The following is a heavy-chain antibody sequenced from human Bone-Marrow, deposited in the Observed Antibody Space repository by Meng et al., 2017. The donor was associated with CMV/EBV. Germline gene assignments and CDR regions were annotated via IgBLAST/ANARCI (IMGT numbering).Heavy chain of an antibody. J-gene: IGHJ6*02. D-gene: IGHD6-13*01. CDR3: ARDASSWDDYYYYDMDV. V-gene: IGHV3-74*01. CDR2: INRHGSIK. Sequence: LWGVSGINRHGSIKRYADSVKDRFTIARDTAKNTLYLKMNSLRADDTAVYYCARDASSWDDYYYYDMDVWGQRTTVTVSS.